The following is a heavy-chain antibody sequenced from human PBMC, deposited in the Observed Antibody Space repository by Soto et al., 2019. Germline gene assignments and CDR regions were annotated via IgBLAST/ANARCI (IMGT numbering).Heavy chain of an antibody. CDR3: ARDVEYQLIWGNWFDP. V-gene: IGHV1-18*01. Sequence: ASVKVSCKASGYTFTSYGISWVRQAPGQGLEWMGWISAYNGNTNYAQKLQGRVTMTTDTSTSTAYMELRSLRSDDTAVYYCARDVEYQLIWGNWFDPWGQGTLVTVSS. D-gene: IGHD2-2*01. J-gene: IGHJ5*02. CDR1: GYTFTSYG. CDR2: ISAYNGNT.